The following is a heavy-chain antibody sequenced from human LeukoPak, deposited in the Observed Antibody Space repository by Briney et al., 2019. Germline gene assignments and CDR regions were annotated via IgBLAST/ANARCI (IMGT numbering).Heavy chain of an antibody. CDR1: GYPFTKWE. J-gene: IGHJ5*02. CDR2: VHPYNGNT. Sequence: ASVKVSCKTSGYPFTKWEINWVRQAAGQGREWRGWVHPYNGNTYYAQRFRGRVTMSRDTSTTTAYMELSGLRSNDTAVYFCATGPRNDPWGQGTLVTVSS. V-gene: IGHV1-8*01. D-gene: IGHD1-14*01. CDR3: ATGPRNDP.